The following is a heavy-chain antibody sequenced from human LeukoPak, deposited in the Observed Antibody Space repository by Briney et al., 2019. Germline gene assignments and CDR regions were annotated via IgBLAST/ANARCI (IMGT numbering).Heavy chain of an antibody. CDR2: INPNSGGT. D-gene: IGHD3-10*01. CDR1: GYTFTGYY. CDR3: ARDRGVIIGYFDY. Sequence: ASVKVSCKASGYTFTGYYMHWVRQAPGQGLEWMGWINPNSGGTNYAQKFQGRVTMTRDTSISTAYMELSRLRSDDTAVYYCARDRGVIIGYFDYWGQGTLVTVSS. J-gene: IGHJ4*02. V-gene: IGHV1-2*02.